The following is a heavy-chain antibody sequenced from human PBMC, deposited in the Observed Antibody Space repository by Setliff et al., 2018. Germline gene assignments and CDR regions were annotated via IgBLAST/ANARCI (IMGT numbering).Heavy chain of an antibody. CDR2: IYYSGST. V-gene: IGHV4-59*01. Sequence: PSETLSLTCTVSGGSISSYYWSWIRQPPGKGLEWIGYIYYSGSTNYNPSLKSRVTISVDTPKNQFSLKLSSVTAADTAVYYCARDTGAQWLIAFDIWGQGTMVTVSS. CDR1: GGSISSYY. CDR3: ARDTGAQWLIAFDI. J-gene: IGHJ3*02. D-gene: IGHD6-19*01.